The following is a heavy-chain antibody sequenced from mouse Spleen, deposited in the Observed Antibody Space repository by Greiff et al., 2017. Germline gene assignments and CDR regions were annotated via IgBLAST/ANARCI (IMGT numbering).Heavy chain of an antibody. J-gene: IGHJ4*01. D-gene: IGHD1-1*02. Sequence: QVQLQQPGAELVRPGSSVKLSCKASGYTFTSYWMDWVKQRPGQGLEWIGNIYPSDSETHYNQKFKDKATLTVDKSSSTAYMQLSSLTSEDSAVYYCARLDGVYAMDYWGQGTSVTVSS. CDR3: ARLDGVYAMDY. CDR2: IYPSDSET. CDR1: GYTFTSYW. V-gene: IGHV1-61*01.